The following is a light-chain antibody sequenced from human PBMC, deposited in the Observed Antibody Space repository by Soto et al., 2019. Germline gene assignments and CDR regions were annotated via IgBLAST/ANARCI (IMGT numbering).Light chain of an antibody. CDR3: QQYNSYWIT. Sequence: DIQMTQSPSTLSVSVGDRVTITCRASQSISSWLAWYQQKPGKAPKLLIYKASSLESGVPSRFSGSGSGTEFTLTISSLQPDDFATYYCQQYNSYWITFGQGTRLEIK. CDR1: QSISSW. CDR2: KAS. V-gene: IGKV1-5*03. J-gene: IGKJ5*01.